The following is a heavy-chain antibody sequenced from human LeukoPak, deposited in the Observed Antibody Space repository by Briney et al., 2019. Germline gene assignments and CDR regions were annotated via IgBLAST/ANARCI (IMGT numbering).Heavy chain of an antibody. Sequence: GGSLRLSCAASGFTFSNYGMHWVRQAPGKGLEWISFIRYDGSEKYYVDSVKGRFTISRDNSKNTLYLQMNSLRVEDTAVYSCAKDPWHCSGNSCPMYHYYIAVWGKGTPVTVSS. CDR1: GFTFSNYG. V-gene: IGHV3-30*02. CDR3: AKDPWHCSGNSCPMYHYYIAV. J-gene: IGHJ6*03. D-gene: IGHD2/OR15-2a*01. CDR2: IRYDGSEK.